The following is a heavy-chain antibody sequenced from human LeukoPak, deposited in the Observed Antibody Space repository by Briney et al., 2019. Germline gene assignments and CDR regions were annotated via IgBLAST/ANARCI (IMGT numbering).Heavy chain of an antibody. CDR3: AREEFGSGWYSNFDY. D-gene: IGHD6-19*01. CDR2: IYYSGST. CDR1: GGSISSYY. V-gene: IGHV4-59*12. Sequence: PSETLSLTCTVSGGSISSYYWSWIRQPPGKGLEWIGYIYYSGSTNYNPSLKSRVTISVDTSKNRFSLKLSSVTAADTAVYYCAREEFGSGWYSNFDYWGQGTLVTVSS. J-gene: IGHJ4*02.